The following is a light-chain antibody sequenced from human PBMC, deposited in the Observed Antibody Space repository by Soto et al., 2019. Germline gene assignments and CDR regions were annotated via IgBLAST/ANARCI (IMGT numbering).Light chain of an antibody. CDR3: QQYDTSPYT. CDR1: QSVDSTY. V-gene: IGKV3-20*01. CDR2: GAS. J-gene: IGKJ2*01. Sequence: EIVLTQSPGTLSLSPGERATLSCRASQSVDSTYLAWYQQQPGQAPRLLIYGASSRATGIPDRFSGSGSGTDFTLTISRLEPVDFAVYYCQQYDTSPYTFGQGTKLEIK.